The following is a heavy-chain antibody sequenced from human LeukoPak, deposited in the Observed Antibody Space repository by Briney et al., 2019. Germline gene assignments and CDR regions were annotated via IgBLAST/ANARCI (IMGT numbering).Heavy chain of an antibody. V-gene: IGHV3-66*04. D-gene: IGHD7-27*01. CDR3: ARLSNWGSPKAIDY. J-gene: IGHJ4*02. Sequence: GGSLRLSCAASGFTVSSNYMSWVRQAPGRGVEWVSVIYSGGGTYYADSVKGRFTISRDNSKNTVYLQMNSLRAEDTAVYYCARLSNWGSPKAIDYWGQGTLVTVSS. CDR2: IYSGGGT. CDR1: GFTVSSNY.